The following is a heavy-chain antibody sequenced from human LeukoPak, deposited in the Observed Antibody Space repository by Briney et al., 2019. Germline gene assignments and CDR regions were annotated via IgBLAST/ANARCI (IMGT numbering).Heavy chain of an antibody. D-gene: IGHD2-15*01. CDR1: GDSISSYY. J-gene: IGHJ4*02. CDR2: IYYSGST. V-gene: IGHV4-59*01. Sequence: KSSETLSLTCTVSGDSISSYYWSWIRQPPGKGLEWIGYIYYSGSTNYNPSLKSRVTISINTSKKQFSLRLSSVTAADTAVYYCAGASCSGGTCPRGWYFDYWGQGTLVTVSS. CDR3: AGASCSGGTCPRGWYFDY.